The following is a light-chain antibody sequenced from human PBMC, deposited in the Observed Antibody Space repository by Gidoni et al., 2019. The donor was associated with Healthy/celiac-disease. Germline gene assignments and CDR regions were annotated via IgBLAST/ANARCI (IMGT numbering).Light chain of an antibody. V-gene: IGLV4-69*01. Sequence: QLVLTKSPSASASLGSSVKLTCTLSSGHSSYDIAWHQQQPEKGPRYLMKLNSAGSHSKGDGIPDRFAGSSSGAERYLTISSLQSEDEADYYCQTWGTGIQVFGGGTKLTVL. CDR3: QTWGTGIQV. CDR2: LNSAGSH. CDR1: SGHSSYD. J-gene: IGLJ3*02.